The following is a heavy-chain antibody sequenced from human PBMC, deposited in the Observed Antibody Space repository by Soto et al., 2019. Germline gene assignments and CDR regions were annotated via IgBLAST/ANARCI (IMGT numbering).Heavy chain of an antibody. Sequence: TLALTCTISGDSINNYFWNWIRQSPGKGLEWIGYISYSGSTSYNPSLQSRVTISSDTSKNQFSLELSSVTAADTAVYYCARARQRDTGRGLDVWGQGTTVTVS. CDR3: ARARQRDTGRGLDV. D-gene: IGHD5-18*01. CDR1: GDSINNYF. CDR2: ISYSGST. V-gene: IGHV4-59*01. J-gene: IGHJ6*02.